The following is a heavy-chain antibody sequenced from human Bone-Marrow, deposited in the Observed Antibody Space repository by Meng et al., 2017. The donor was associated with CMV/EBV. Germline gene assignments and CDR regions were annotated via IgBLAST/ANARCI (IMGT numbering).Heavy chain of an antibody. Sequence: GESLKISCAASGFTLSSYWMSWVRQAPGKGLEWVANIKQDGSEKYYVDSVKGRFTISRDNAKNSLHLQMNSLRAEDTAVYYCARAPGSSSGWGYYYYGMDVWGQGTTVTVSS. CDR3: ARAPGSSSGWGYYYYGMDV. CDR1: GFTLSSYW. D-gene: IGHD6-6*01. V-gene: IGHV3-7*01. J-gene: IGHJ6*02. CDR2: IKQDGSEK.